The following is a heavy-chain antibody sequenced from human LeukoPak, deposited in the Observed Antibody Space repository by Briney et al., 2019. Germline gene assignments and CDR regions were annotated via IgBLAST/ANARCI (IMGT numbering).Heavy chain of an antibody. V-gene: IGHV3-23*01. CDR3: AKVHASPSTSPELYYYYYMDA. D-gene: IGHD2-2*01. CDR1: GFTFSSYA. Sequence: GGSLRVSCAASGFTFSSYAMSWVRQAPGKGLEWVSAISGSGGSTYYADSVKGRFTISRDNSKNTLYLQMNSLRAEDTAVYYCAKVHASPSTSPELYYYYYMDAWGKGTTVTVSS. CDR2: ISGSGGST. J-gene: IGHJ6*03.